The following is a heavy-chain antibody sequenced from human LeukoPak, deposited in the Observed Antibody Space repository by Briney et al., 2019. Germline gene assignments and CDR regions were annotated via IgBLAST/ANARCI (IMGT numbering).Heavy chain of an antibody. CDR3: AREQGRGYYYDSSGYLY. Sequence: QTGGSLRLSCAASGFTFSSYGMHWVRQAPGKGLEWVAVIWYDGSNKYYADSVKGRFTISRDNSKNTLYLQMNSLRAEDTAVYYCAREQGRGYYYDSSGYLYWGQGTLVTVSS. J-gene: IGHJ4*02. CDR1: GFTFSSYG. V-gene: IGHV3-33*01. D-gene: IGHD3-22*01. CDR2: IWYDGSNK.